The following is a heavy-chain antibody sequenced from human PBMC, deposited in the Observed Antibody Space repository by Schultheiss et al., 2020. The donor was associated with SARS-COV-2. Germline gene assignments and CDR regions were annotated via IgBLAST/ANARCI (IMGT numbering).Heavy chain of an antibody. V-gene: IGHV4-59*08. CDR3: ARGQYSSNWYGSRPFDP. CDR2: IFYSGST. Sequence: SQTLSLTCTVSGGSISNYYWSWIRQPPGKGLEWIGYIFYSGSTNYNPSLKSRVTISVDTSKNQLSLKLSSVTAADTAVYYCARGQYSSNWYGSRPFDPWGQGTLVTVSS. D-gene: IGHD6-13*01. CDR1: GGSISNYY. J-gene: IGHJ5*02.